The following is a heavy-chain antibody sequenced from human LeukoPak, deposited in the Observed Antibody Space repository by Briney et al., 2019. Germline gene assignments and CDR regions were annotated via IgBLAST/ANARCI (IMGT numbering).Heavy chain of an antibody. Sequence: SETLSLTCTVSGGSISSSSYYWGWIRQPPGKGLVWIGSIYHSGSTYYNPSLKSRVTISVDTSKNQFSLKLSSVTAADTAVYYCASEHYDFWSGYSNYFDYWGQGTLVTVSS. V-gene: IGHV4-39*07. CDR3: ASEHYDFWSGYSNYFDY. CDR1: GGSISSSSYY. D-gene: IGHD3-3*01. CDR2: IYHSGST. J-gene: IGHJ4*02.